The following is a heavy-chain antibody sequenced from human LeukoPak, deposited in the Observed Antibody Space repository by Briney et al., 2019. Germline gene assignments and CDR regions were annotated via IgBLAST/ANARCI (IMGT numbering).Heavy chain of an antibody. CDR1: GFTFSSYE. CDR2: ISSSSSTI. J-gene: IGHJ6*03. Sequence: GGSLRLSCAASGFTFSSYEMNWVRQAPGKGLEWVSYISSSSSTIYYADSVKGRFTISRDNAKNSLYLQMNSLRAEDTAVYYCARDIMGYGPYYYYYMDVWGKGTTVTVSS. D-gene: IGHD2-8*01. V-gene: IGHV3-48*01. CDR3: ARDIMGYGPYYYYYMDV.